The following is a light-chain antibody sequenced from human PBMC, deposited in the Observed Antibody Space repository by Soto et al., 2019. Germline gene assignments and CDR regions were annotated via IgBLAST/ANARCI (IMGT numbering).Light chain of an antibody. Sequence: QLVLTQPPSASGTPGQRVTISCSGSSSNIGTNTVNWYQQLPGTAPKLLIYSNNQRPSGVPDRFSGSKSGTSASLAISGLQSEDEGDYYCAAWDDSLNGLVFGGGTKLTVL. CDR1: SSNIGTNT. J-gene: IGLJ2*01. CDR2: SNN. V-gene: IGLV1-44*01. CDR3: AAWDDSLNGLV.